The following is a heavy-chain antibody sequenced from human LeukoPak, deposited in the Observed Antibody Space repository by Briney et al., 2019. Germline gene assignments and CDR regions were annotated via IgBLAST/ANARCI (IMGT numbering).Heavy chain of an antibody. Sequence: SQTLSLTCTVSGGSISSGGYYWSWIRQPPGKGLEWIGYIYHSGSTYYNPSLKSRVTISVDRSKNQFSLKLSSVTAADTAVYYCAAETGNSWWDPWGQGTLVTVSS. CDR2: IYHSGST. V-gene: IGHV4-30-2*01. CDR3: AAETGNSWWDP. D-gene: IGHD6-19*01. J-gene: IGHJ5*02. CDR1: GGSISSGGYY.